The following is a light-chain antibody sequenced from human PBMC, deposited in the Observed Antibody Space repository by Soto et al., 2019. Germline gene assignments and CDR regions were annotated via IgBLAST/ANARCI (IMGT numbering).Light chain of an antibody. CDR2: EVS. V-gene: IGLV2-14*02. J-gene: IGLJ1*01. CDR1: SSDVGTYDL. CDR3: ASLTTTNFV. Sequence: QSVLTQPASVSGSPGQSITISCTGTSSDVGTYDLVSWYQQFPGKAPKLLISEVSNRPSGVSDRFSGSKSGNTASLTISGLQAEDEADYYCASLTTTNFVFGTGTKV.